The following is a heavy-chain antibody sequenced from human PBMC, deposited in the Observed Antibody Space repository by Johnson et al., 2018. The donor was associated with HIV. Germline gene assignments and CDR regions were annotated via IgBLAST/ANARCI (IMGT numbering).Heavy chain of an antibody. CDR1: GFTFSSYV. CDR3: AKGASKWEVRSPAFDI. Sequence: QMQLVESGGGLVQPGGSLRLSCAASGFTFSSYVMHWVRQAPGKGLEWVAVISYDGSNKYYADSVKGRFTISRDNSKNTLYLQMNSLRAEDTAVYYCAKGASKWEVRSPAFDIWGQGTMVTVSS. V-gene: IGHV3-30*18. J-gene: IGHJ3*02. D-gene: IGHD1-26*01. CDR2: ISYDGSNK.